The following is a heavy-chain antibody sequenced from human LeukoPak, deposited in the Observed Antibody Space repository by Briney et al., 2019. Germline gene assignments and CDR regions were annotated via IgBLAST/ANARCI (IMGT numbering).Heavy chain of an antibody. D-gene: IGHD3-10*01. V-gene: IGHV3-7*03. J-gene: IGHJ4*02. CDR3: AKDSSGWFGEFDY. CDR1: GFIFSNYW. CDR2: INQRGSEK. Sequence: PGGSLRLSCAASGFIFSNYWMAWVRQGPGEGPEWVANINQRGSEKYYVDSVRGRFTISRDNAKNSLYLQMNSLRAEDTAVYYCAKDSSGWFGEFDYWGQGTLVTVSS.